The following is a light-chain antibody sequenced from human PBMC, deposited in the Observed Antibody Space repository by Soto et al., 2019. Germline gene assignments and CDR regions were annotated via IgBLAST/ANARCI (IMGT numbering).Light chain of an antibody. CDR2: EVS. V-gene: IGLV2-14*01. CDR3: SSYTSSNTLEV. J-gene: IGLJ2*01. CDR1: SSDVGGYDY. Sequence: QSALTQPASVSGSPGQSITISCTGTSSDVGGYDYVSWYQQHPDKAPKLMIYEVSNRPSGVSSRFSGSKSGNTASLTISGLQAEDEADYYCSSYTSSNTLEVFGSGTKLTVL.